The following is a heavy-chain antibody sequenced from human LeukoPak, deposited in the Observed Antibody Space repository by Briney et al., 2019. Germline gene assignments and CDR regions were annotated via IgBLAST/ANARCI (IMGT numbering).Heavy chain of an antibody. J-gene: IGHJ6*02. Sequence: GSLRLSCAASGFTFSSYEMNWVRQAPGKGLEWVSYISSSGSHINYADSVKGRFTISRDNAKNSLYLQMNSLRADDTAAYYCTRDHYFNSRGYPQGYNYYAMDVWGQGTTVTDSS. D-gene: IGHD3-22*01. CDR1: GFTFSSYE. CDR3: TRDHYFNSRGYPQGYNYYAMDV. V-gene: IGHV3-48*03. CDR2: ISSSGSHI.